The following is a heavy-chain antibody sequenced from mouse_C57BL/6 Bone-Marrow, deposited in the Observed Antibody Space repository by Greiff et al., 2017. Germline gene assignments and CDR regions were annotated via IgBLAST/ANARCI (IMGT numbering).Heavy chain of an antibody. Sequence: VQLQQPGAELVKPGASVKLSCKASGYTFTSYWMHWVKQRPGQGLEWIGMIDPSSGSTNYNEKFKSKATLTVDKSSSTAYMQLSSLTSEDSAVXDCARSTVVAAGYWGQGTTRTVAS. D-gene: IGHD1-1*01. CDR2: IDPSSGST. CDR1: GYTFTSYW. V-gene: IGHV1-64*01. CDR3: ARSTVVAAGY. J-gene: IGHJ2*01.